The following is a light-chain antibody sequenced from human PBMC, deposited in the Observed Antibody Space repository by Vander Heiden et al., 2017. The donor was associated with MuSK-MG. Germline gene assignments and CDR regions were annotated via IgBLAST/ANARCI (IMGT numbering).Light chain of an antibody. V-gene: IGLV2-8*01. CDR2: EVN. J-gene: IGLJ1*01. Sequence: QSALTQPPSASGSPGQSVTFSCTGTSSDVGGFNFVSWYQLYPGKAPKLSIYEVNQRPSGVPDRFSGSKSGDTASLTVSGLQAEDEADYYCSSYAGGNTYVCGTGTRVTVL. CDR1: SSDVGGFNF. CDR3: SSYAGGNTYV.